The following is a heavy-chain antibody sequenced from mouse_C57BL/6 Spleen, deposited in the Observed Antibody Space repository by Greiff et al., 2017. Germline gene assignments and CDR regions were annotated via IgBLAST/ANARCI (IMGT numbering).Heavy chain of an antibody. Sequence: DVKLVESGGGLVKPGGSLKLSCAASGFTFSDYGMHWVRQAPEKGLEWVAYISSGSSTIYYADTVKGRFTISRDNAKNTLFLQMTSLRSEDTAMYYCAREGYGNYYFDYWGQGTTLTVSS. J-gene: IGHJ2*01. CDR2: ISSGSSTI. V-gene: IGHV5-17*01. D-gene: IGHD2-10*02. CDR1: GFTFSDYG. CDR3: AREGYGNYYFDY.